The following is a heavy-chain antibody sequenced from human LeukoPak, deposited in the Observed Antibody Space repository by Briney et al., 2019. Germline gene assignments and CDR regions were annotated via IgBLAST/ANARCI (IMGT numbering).Heavy chain of an antibody. CDR2: IHSDGSST. V-gene: IGHV3-74*01. Sequence: GGSLRLSCAASGFTFSIYWMHWVRQAPGKGLVWVSRIHSDGSSTSYADSVKGRFTISRDNAKNTLYLQMGSLRAEDMAVYYCARVLRIGENPDNWGQGALVTVSS. J-gene: IGHJ4*02. CDR3: ARVLRIGENPDN. D-gene: IGHD2-21*01. CDR1: GFTFSIYW.